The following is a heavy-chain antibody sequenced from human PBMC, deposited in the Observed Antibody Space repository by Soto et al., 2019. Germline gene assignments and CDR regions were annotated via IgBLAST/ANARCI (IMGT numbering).Heavy chain of an antibody. Sequence: QVQLVESGGGVVQPGRSLRLSCAASGFTFSSYGMHWVRQAPGKGLEWVAVIWYDGSNKYYADSVKGRFTISRDNSKNTLYLQMNSMRAEDRAVYYWARVSVSRTRLSYWGQGTLVTVSS. V-gene: IGHV3-33*01. J-gene: IGHJ4*02. CDR2: IWYDGSNK. CDR3: ARVSVSRTRLSY. D-gene: IGHD2-2*01. CDR1: GFTFSSYG.